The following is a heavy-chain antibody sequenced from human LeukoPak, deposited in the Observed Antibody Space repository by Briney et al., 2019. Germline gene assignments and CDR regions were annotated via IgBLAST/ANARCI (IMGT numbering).Heavy chain of an antibody. CDR1: GFTFSSYW. Sequence: GGSLRLSCAASGFTFSSYWMSWVRQAPGKGLEWVANIKQDGSEKYYVDSVKGRFTISRDNAKNSLYLRMNSLRAEDTAVCYCARLSITMIVVVNFDYWGQGTLVTVSS. CDR2: IKQDGSEK. D-gene: IGHD3-22*01. V-gene: IGHV3-7*01. J-gene: IGHJ4*02. CDR3: ARLSITMIVVVNFDY.